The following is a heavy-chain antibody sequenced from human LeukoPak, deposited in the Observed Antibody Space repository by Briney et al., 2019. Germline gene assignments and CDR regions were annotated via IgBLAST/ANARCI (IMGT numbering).Heavy chain of an antibody. D-gene: IGHD2-15*01. V-gene: IGHV3-7*01. CDR1: GFTFSWYW. CDR3: ARDYRGYRAPYYFDY. Sequence: GGSLRHSCAASGFTFSWYWMSWVRQAPGKGLEWVANIKQDGSEKYYVDSVKGRFTISRDNAKNSLYLQMNSLRAEDTAVYYCARDYRGYRAPYYFDYWGQGTLVTVSS. CDR2: IKQDGSEK. J-gene: IGHJ4*02.